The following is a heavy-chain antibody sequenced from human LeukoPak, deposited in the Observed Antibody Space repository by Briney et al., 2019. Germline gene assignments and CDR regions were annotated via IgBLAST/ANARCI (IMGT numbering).Heavy chain of an antibody. Sequence: SETLSLTCTVSGGSINSYYWSWIRQPAGKGLEWIGRIYTRGSTNYNPSLKSRVTMSVDTSKNQFSLKLSSVTAADTAVYYCARGRYCSADICSGGDAFDIWGQGTMVSVSS. CDR1: GGSINSYY. V-gene: IGHV4-4*07. CDR3: ARGRYCSADICSGGDAFDI. J-gene: IGHJ3*02. D-gene: IGHD2-15*01. CDR2: IYTRGST.